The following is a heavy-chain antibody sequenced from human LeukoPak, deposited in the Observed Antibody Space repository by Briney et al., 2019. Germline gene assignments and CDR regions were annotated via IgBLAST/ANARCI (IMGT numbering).Heavy chain of an antibody. Sequence: GGSLRLSCAASGFTFSSYSMNWVRQAPGKGLEWVSSISSSSSDIYYADSVKGRFTISRDNAKNSLYLQMNSLRAEDTAVYYCASGRVRDIVVVPAARSAFDIWGQGTMVTVSS. J-gene: IGHJ3*02. CDR1: GFTFSSYS. V-gene: IGHV3-21*01. CDR3: ASGRVRDIVVVPAARSAFDI. CDR2: ISSSSSDI. D-gene: IGHD2-2*01.